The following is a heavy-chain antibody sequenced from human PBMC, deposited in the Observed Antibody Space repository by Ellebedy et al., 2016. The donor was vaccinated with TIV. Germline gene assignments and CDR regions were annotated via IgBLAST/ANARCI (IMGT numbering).Heavy chain of an antibody. V-gene: IGHV1-18*01. CDR2: ISAYNGNT. D-gene: IGHD3-22*01. J-gene: IGHJ4*02. CDR1: GYTFISYG. CDR3: ARGYDSSGYSSCFDY. Sequence: AASVKVSCKASGYTFISYGISWVRQAPGQGLEWMGWISAYNGNTNYAQKLQGRVTMTTDTSTSTAYMELRSLRSYDTAVYYCARGYDSSGYSSCFDYWGQGTLVTVSS.